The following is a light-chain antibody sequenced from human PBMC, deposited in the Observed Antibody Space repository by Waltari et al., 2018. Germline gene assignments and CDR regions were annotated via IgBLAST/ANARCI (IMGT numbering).Light chain of an antibody. CDR1: QSVTSNY. V-gene: IGKV3-20*01. J-gene: IGKJ1*01. CDR2: GAS. Sequence: ENVLRQSPGTLSLSPGESATLSCRASQSVTSNYLAWYQQKPGRAPRLLIYGASSRATGIPDRFTGSGSGTDFALTISRLEPEDFAVYYCQRYGSAHWTFGQGTKVEVK. CDR3: QRYGSAHWT.